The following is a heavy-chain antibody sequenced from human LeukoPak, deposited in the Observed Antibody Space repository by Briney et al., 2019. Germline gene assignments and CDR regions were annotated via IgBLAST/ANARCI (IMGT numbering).Heavy chain of an antibody. CDR3: ARDYDSSGYYYVNWFDP. Sequence: GASVKVSCKASGYTFTGYYMHWVRQAPGQGLEWMGWINPNSGGTNYAQKFPGRVTMTRDTSISTAYMELSRLRSDDTAVYYCARDYDSSGYYYVNWFDPWGQGTLVTVSS. CDR2: INPNSGGT. J-gene: IGHJ5*02. CDR1: GYTFTGYY. D-gene: IGHD3-22*01. V-gene: IGHV1-2*02.